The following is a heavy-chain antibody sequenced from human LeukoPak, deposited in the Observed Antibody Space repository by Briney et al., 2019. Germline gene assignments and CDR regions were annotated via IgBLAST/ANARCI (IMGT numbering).Heavy chain of an antibody. D-gene: IGHD6-13*01. CDR1: GFTFSSYA. CDR3: AKYQQLVRSYYYYYGMDV. CDR2: ISGSGGST. Sequence: GGSLRLSCAASGFTFSSYAMHWVRQAPGKGLEWVSAISGSGGSTYYADSVKGRFTISRDNSKNTLYLQMNSLRAEDTAVYYCAKYQQLVRSYYYYYGMDVWGQGTTVTVSS. V-gene: IGHV3-23*01. J-gene: IGHJ6*02.